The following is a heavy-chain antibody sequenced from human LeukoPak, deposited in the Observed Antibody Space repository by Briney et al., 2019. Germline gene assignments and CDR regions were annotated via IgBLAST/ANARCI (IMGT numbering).Heavy chain of an antibody. D-gene: IGHD6-19*01. J-gene: IGHJ4*02. V-gene: IGHV3-53*01. CDR3: AGRRSSGWYAY. Sequence: GGSLRLSCATSGFTVSSNYMSWVRQAPGKGLEWVSVIYDSGTTYYADSVRGRFLIFRDTSKNTVDLQMNSLRVEDTAVYYCAGRRSSGWYAYWGQGTLVTVSS. CDR2: IYDSGTT. CDR1: GFTVSSNY.